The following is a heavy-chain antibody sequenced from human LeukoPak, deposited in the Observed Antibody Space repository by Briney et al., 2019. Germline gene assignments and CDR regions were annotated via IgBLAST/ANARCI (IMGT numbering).Heavy chain of an antibody. V-gene: IGHV3-74*01. Sequence: GGSLRLSCAAPGLTFSNDYMHWGRLAPGKGLVWVSRIKSEGSDTTYADSVKGRFSISRDNDKNTLYLQMKRLRAEDTAVYYCARYYGSGTYSLDYWGQGTLVTVSS. CDR2: IKSEGSDT. CDR1: GLTFSNDY. J-gene: IGHJ4*02. CDR3: ARYYGSGTYSLDY. D-gene: IGHD3-10*01.